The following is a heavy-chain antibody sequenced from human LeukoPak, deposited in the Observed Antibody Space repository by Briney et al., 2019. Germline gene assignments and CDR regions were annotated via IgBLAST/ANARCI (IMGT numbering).Heavy chain of an antibody. CDR1: GYSISSAYS. Sequence: SETLSLTCNVFGYSISSAYSWGWIRQPPGKGLEWIGSLYHGGNSYYNPSLQSRVTISEDTSKNQFSLKLSSVAAADTAVYYCASDDILTGYYSIDYWGQGTLVTVSS. J-gene: IGHJ4*02. V-gene: IGHV4-38-2*02. CDR3: ASDDILTGYYSIDY. CDR2: LYHGGNS. D-gene: IGHD3-9*01.